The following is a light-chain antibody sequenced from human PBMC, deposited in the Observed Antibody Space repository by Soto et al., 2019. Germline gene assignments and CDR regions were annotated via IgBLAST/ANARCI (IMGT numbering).Light chain of an antibody. Sequence: DIQMTQSPSTLCGLVGDRVTITCWASQTISSWLAWYQQKPGKAPKLLIYKASTLKSGVPSRFSGSGSGTEFTLTISSLQPDDFATYYCQHYNSYSEAFGQGTKADIK. CDR2: KAS. CDR1: QTISSW. V-gene: IGKV1-5*03. CDR3: QHYNSYSEA. J-gene: IGKJ1*01.